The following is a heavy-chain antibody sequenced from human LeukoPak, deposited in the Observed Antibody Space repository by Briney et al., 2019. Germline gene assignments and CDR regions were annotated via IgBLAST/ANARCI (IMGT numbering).Heavy chain of an antibody. V-gene: IGHV4-30-2*01. CDR2: IYHSGST. CDR1: GGSISSGGYS. CDR3: ARALDSNYSFEIDY. Sequence: SQTLSLTCAVSGGSISSGGYSWSWIRQPPGKGLEWIGYIYHSGSTYYNPSLKSRVTISVDRSKNQFSLKLSSVTAADTAVYYCARALDSNYSFEIDYWGQGTLVTVSS. J-gene: IGHJ4*02. D-gene: IGHD4-11*01.